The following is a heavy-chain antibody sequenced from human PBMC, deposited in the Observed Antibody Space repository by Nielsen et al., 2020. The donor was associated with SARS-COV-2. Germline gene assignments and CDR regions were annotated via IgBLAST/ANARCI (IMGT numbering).Heavy chain of an antibody. V-gene: IGHV3-9*01. CDR1: GFTFDDYA. CDR2: ISWNSGSI. CDR3: ASVHDYGSY. J-gene: IGHJ4*02. D-gene: IGHD4-17*01. Sequence: SLKISCAASGFTFDDYAMHWVRQAPGKGLEWVSDISWNSGSIGYADSVKGRFTISRDNAKNSLYLQMNSLRAEDTALYYCASVHDYGSYWGQGTLVTVSS.